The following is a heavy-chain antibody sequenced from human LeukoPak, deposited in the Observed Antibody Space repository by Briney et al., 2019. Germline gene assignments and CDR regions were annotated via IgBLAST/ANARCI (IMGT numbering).Heavy chain of an antibody. CDR1: GGTFSSYA. V-gene: IGHV1-69*01. J-gene: IGHJ4*02. CDR2: IIPIFGTA. CDR3: ARGPIVVVPAATRPLWY. Sequence: GSSVKVSCKASGGTFSSYAISWVRQAPGQGLEWMGGIIPIFGTANYAQKFQGRVTITADESTSTAYMELSSLRSEDTAVYYCARGPIVVVPAATRPLWYWGQGTLVTVSS. D-gene: IGHD2-2*01.